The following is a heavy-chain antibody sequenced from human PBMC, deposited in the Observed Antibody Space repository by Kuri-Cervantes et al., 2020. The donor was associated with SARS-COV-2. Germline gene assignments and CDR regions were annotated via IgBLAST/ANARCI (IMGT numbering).Heavy chain of an antibody. D-gene: IGHD6-13*01. J-gene: IGHJ4*02. CDR3: AREGYSSSWYVDY. CDR2: IYPGDSDT. Sequence: KVSCKGSGYSFTSYWIGWVRQMPGKGLEWMGIIYPGDSDTRYSPSFQGQVTISADKSISTAYLQWSSLKASDTAMYYCAREGYSSSWYVDYWGQGTLVTVSS. V-gene: IGHV5-51*01. CDR1: GYSFTSYW.